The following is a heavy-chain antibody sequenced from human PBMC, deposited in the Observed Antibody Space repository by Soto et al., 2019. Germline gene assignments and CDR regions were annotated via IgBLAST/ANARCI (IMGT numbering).Heavy chain of an antibody. J-gene: IGHJ4*02. Sequence: PGGSLRLSCSVSGFTFSKYAMHWVRQAPGKGLEYVSGITSDGDSTWHGDSVKDRFTISRDNSKNTLFLQMSSLRVEDTAIYFCVKGNQLLRYYFEFWGPGTLVTVSS. CDR3: VKGNQLLRYYFEF. CDR1: GFTFSKYA. D-gene: IGHD2-15*01. V-gene: IGHV3-64D*06. CDR2: ITSDGDST.